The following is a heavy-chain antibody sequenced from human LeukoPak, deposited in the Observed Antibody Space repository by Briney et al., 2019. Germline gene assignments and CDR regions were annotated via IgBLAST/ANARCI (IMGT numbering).Heavy chain of an antibody. CDR3: ATQYCSSTSCYPYWVDY. V-gene: IGHV1-18*01. D-gene: IGHD2-2*01. CDR2: ISAYNGNT. J-gene: IGHJ4*02. CDR1: GYTFTSYG. Sequence: ASVKASCKASGYTFTSYGISWVRQAPGQGLEWMGWISAYNGNTNYAQKLQGRVTMTTDTSTSTAYMELRSLRSDDTAVYYCATQYCSSTSCYPYWVDYWGQGTLVTVSS.